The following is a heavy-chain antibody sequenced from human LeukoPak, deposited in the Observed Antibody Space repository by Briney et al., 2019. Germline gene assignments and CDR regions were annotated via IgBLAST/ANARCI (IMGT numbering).Heavy chain of an antibody. CDR3: ARGVSHGVDY. Sequence: ASVKVSCKASGYTFTNYDINWVRQATGQGLEWLGWVSTDSGNSDSAQKFQGRITLTRDTSISTVFLELRNLRSDDTAVYYCARGVSHGVDYWGQGTLVTVSS. CDR1: GYTFTNYD. CDR2: VSTDSGNS. J-gene: IGHJ4*02. D-gene: IGHD3-16*01. V-gene: IGHV1-8*02.